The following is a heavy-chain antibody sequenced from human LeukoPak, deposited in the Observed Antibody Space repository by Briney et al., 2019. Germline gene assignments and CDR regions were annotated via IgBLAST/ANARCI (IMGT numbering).Heavy chain of an antibody. J-gene: IGHJ4*02. CDR1: GGSISSYY. V-gene: IGHV4-59*01. Sequence: KASETLSLTCTVSGGSISSYYWSWIRQPPGKGLEWIGYIYYSGSTNHNPSLKSRVTISVDTSKNQFSLKLSSVTAADTAVYYCARDRVYYDSSGYYHQFDYWGQGTLVTVSS. CDR2: IYYSGST. D-gene: IGHD3-22*01. CDR3: ARDRVYYDSSGYYHQFDY.